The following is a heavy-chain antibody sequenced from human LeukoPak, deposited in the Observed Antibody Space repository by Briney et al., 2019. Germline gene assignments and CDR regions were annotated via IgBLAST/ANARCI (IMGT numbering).Heavy chain of an antibody. CDR1: GFTFSSYA. V-gene: IGHV3-23*01. J-gene: IGHJ6*03. Sequence: GGSLRLSCAASGFTFSSYAMSWVRQAPGKGLEWVSAISGSGGSTYYADSVKGRFTISRDNSKNTLYLQMNSLRAEDTAVYYCAKDGDIVGGHDFYYHMDVWGKGTTVTVSS. CDR3: AKDGDIVGGHDFYYHMDV. CDR2: ISGSGGST. D-gene: IGHD2-15*01.